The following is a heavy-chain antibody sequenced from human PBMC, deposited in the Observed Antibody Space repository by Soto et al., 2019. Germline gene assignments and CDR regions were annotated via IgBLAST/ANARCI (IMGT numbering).Heavy chain of an antibody. CDR1: GGSFSGYY. J-gene: IGHJ5*02. CDR3: ARGRAAAGLLNWFDP. V-gene: IGHV4-34*01. CDR2: INHSGST. Sequence: SETLSLTCAVYGGSFSGYYWSWIRQPPGKGLEWIGEINHSGSTNYNPSLKSRVTISVDTSKNQFSLKLSSVTAADTAVYYCARGRAAAGLLNWFDPWGQGTLVTVS. D-gene: IGHD6-13*01.